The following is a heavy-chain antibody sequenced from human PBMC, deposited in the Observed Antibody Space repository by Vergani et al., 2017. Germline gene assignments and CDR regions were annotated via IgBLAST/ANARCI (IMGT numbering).Heavy chain of an antibody. CDR3: AREYSSTSGRAFDF. V-gene: IGHV3-48*01. CDR2: VSTGTKSQ. Sequence: EVQLLESGGDLVQPGGSLRLSCTASGFIFSTYAMNWVRQAPGKGLEWVSFVSTGTKSQSYAESVKGRFTISRDSAKNSLYLQMDSLRAEDTAVYYCAREYSSTSGRAFDFWGQGTKVTVSS. J-gene: IGHJ3*01. CDR1: GFIFSTYA. D-gene: IGHD2-2*01.